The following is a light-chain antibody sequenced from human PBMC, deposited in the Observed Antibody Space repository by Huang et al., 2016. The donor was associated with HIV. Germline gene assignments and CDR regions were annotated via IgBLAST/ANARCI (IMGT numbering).Light chain of an antibody. V-gene: IGKV3-20*01. Sequence: EIVLTQSPGTLSLSPGEGATLTCRASQSINNNYLAWFQQKPGQPPRLLIYVASGRATGVPDRFTGSGSGTDFNLTISRLETEDFAMYFCQHYGTSPQTFGQGTKLEIK. CDR2: VAS. CDR3: QHYGTSPQT. CDR1: QSINNNY. J-gene: IGKJ2*01.